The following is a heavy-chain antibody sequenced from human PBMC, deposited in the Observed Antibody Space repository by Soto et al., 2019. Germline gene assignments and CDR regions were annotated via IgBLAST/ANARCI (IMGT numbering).Heavy chain of an antibody. Sequence: PGESLKISCKGSGYSFTSYWIGWVRQMPGKGLEWMGIIYPGDSDTRYSPSFQGQVIISADKSISTAYLQWSSLKASDTAMYYCARLGIAAAGTYWFDPWGQGTLVTVSS. CDR3: ARLGIAAAGTYWFDP. D-gene: IGHD6-13*01. CDR2: IYPGDSDT. CDR1: GYSFTSYW. V-gene: IGHV5-51*01. J-gene: IGHJ5*02.